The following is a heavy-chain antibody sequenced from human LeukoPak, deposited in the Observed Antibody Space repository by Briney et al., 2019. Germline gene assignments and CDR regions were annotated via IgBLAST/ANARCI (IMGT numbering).Heavy chain of an antibody. Sequence: SVKVSCKASGGTFSSYAISWVRQAPGQGLEWMGGIIPIFGTANYAQKFQGRVTITADKSTSTAYMELSSLRSEDTAVYYCARDGFLTYYYDSSGYGAFDYWGQGTLVTVSS. J-gene: IGHJ4*02. V-gene: IGHV1-69*06. CDR3: ARDGFLTYYYDSSGYGAFDY. D-gene: IGHD3-22*01. CDR2: IIPIFGTA. CDR1: GGTFSSYA.